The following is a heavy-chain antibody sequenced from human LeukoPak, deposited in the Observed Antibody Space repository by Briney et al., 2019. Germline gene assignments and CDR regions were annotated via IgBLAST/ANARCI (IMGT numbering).Heavy chain of an antibody. V-gene: IGHV3-30-3*01. CDR2: ISYDGSNK. CDR1: GFTFSSYA. D-gene: IGHD2-2*02. CDR3: AREGIYCSSTSCYTPAFDI. J-gene: IGHJ3*02. Sequence: GRSLRLSCAASGFTFSSYAMHWVRQAPGKGLEWVAVISYDGSNKYYADSVKGRFTISRDNSKNTLYLQMNSLRAEDTAVYYCAREGIYCSSTSCYTPAFDIWGQGTMVTVSS.